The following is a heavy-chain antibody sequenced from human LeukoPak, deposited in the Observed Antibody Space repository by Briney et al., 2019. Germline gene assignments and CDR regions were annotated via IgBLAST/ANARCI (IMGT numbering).Heavy chain of an antibody. CDR2: IYHSGST. CDR1: GYSISSGYY. D-gene: IGHD6-13*01. J-gene: IGHJ4*02. V-gene: IGHV4-38-2*02. CDR3: ARGGTIAASAL. Sequence: PSETLSLTCTVSGYSISSGYYWGWIRQPPGKGLEWIGSIYHSGSTYYNPSLKSRVTISVDTSKNQFSLKLSSVTAADTAVYYCARGGTIAASALWGQGTLVTVSS.